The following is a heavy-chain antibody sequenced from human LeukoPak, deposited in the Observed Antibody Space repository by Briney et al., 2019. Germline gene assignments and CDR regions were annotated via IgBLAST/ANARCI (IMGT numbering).Heavy chain of an antibody. J-gene: IGHJ4*02. CDR1: GYTCTGYV. CDR3: ARGPPNWGYDY. D-gene: IGHD7-27*01. Sequence: APGKSSCKASGYTCTGYVFTWVRQATGHRPGWMGWMSPNSGDTGYAQKFQDRVTMTRNTSISTAYMELSSLRSDDTAVYYCARGPPNWGYDYWGPGTLVTVSS. V-gene: IGHV1-8*01. CDR2: MSPNSGDT.